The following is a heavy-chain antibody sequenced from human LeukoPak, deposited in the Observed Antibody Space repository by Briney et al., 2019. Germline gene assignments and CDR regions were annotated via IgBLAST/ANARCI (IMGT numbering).Heavy chain of an antibody. CDR3: ARGHYDILTGYYPYY. CDR1: GGSISSYY. Sequence: SETLSLTCTVSGGSISSYYWSWIRQPPGKGLEWIGYIYTSGSTNYNPSLKSRVTISVDTSKNQFSLKLSFVTAADTAVYYCARGHYDILTGYYPYYWGQGTLVTVSS. V-gene: IGHV4-4*09. CDR2: IYTSGST. D-gene: IGHD3-9*01. J-gene: IGHJ4*02.